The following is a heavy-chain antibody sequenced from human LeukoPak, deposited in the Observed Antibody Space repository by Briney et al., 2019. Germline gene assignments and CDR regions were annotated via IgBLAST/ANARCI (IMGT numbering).Heavy chain of an antibody. CDR3: ARGVGSGYTDD. CDR1: GYSISSGHY. J-gene: IGHJ4*02. Sequence: SETLSLTCTVSGYSISSGHYWGWIRQPPGKGLEWIGYIYNSGSTNYNPSLKSRVTISVDTSKNQFSLKLTSVTAADTAVYYCARGVGSGYTDDWGQGTLVTVSS. D-gene: IGHD3-22*01. V-gene: IGHV4-61*01. CDR2: IYNSGST.